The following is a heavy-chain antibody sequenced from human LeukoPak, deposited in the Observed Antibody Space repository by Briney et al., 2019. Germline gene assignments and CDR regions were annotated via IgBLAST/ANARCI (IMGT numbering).Heavy chain of an antibody. CDR3: ARDLGYSYGQDY. CDR2: ISAYNGNT. CDR1: GYTFSGYY. J-gene: IGHJ4*02. Sequence: ASVKVSCKASGYTFSGYYMHWVRQAPGQGLEWMGWISAYNGNTNYAQKLQGRVTMTTDTSTSTAYMELRSLRSDDTAVYYCARDLGYSYGQDYWGQGTLVTVSS. D-gene: IGHD5-18*01. V-gene: IGHV1-18*04.